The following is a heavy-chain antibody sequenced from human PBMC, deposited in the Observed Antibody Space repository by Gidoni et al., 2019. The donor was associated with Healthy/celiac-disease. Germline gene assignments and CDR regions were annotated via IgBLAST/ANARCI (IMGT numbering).Heavy chain of an antibody. CDR1: GGTFSSYA. CDR2: IIPIFGTA. Sequence: QVQLVQSGAEVKKPGSSVKVSCKASGGTFSSYAISWVRQAPGQGLEWMGGIIPIFGTANYAQKFQGRVTITADESTSTAYMELSSLRSEDTAVYYCARFIPPSGSQYYYYYMDVWGKGTTVTVSS. V-gene: IGHV1-69*01. D-gene: IGHD3-10*01. J-gene: IGHJ6*03. CDR3: ARFIPPSGSQYYYYYMDV.